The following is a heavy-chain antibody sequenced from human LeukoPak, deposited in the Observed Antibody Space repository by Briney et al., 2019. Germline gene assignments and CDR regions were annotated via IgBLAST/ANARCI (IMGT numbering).Heavy chain of an antibody. J-gene: IGHJ6*02. D-gene: IGHD1-26*01. CDR3: TRDRMYSFSRYYYYLMDV. CDR1: GASASSDTSY. CDR2: IYYSGST. Sequence: TSETLSLTCTVSGASASSDTSYWSWIRQPPGKGLEWIGYIYYSGSTNYNPSLKSRVTISLDMSKNEFSLSLNSVTAADTAVYYCTRDRMYSFSRYYYYLMDVWGQGTTVTVSS. V-gene: IGHV4-61*01.